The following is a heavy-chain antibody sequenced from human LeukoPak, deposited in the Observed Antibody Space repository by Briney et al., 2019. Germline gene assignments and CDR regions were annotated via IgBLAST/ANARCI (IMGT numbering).Heavy chain of an antibody. V-gene: IGHV4-34*01. J-gene: IGHJ4*02. CDR3: AISSDYDFLGGP. CDR2: INHSGIT. CDR1: GGPFSDYY. Sequence: PSETLSLTCAVYGGPFSDYYLIWIRQPPGQGLEWIGEINHSGITRYNASIKSRVTISTDTSKNQFSLKVNSLAAADTAVYYCAISSDYDFLGGPWAQGTLVTVSS. D-gene: IGHD3-3*01.